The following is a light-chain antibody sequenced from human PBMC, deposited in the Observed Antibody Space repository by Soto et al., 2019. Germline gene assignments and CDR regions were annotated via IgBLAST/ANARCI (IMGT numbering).Light chain of an antibody. CDR3: QQHANWPLT. CDR1: QSVSRNY. CDR2: ATS. J-gene: IGKJ4*01. V-gene: IGKV3-20*01. Sequence: EIVLRQSPGTLSLSPGERATLSCRASQSVSRNYIAWYQQKPGQAPRLLIFATSSRATGIPDRFGGSGSGTDFTLTISGLEPEDFAVYYCQQHANWPLTFGGGTKVEIK.